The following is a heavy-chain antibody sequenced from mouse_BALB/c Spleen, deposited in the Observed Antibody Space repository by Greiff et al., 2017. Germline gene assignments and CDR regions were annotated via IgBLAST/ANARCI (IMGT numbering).Heavy chain of an antibody. D-gene: IGHD2-14*01. J-gene: IGHJ4*01. V-gene: IGHV2-6-5*01. CDR3: ATNAYYKYDGGAYYAMDY. Sequence: QVQLKESGPGLVAPSQSLSITCTVSGFSLTDYGVSWFRQPPGKGLEWLGVIWGGESTYYNSALIARLSISKDNSKSHVFLKMNSLQTDDTAMYYCATNAYYKYDGGAYYAMDYWGQGTSVTVSS. CDR2: IWGGEST. CDR1: GFSLTDYG.